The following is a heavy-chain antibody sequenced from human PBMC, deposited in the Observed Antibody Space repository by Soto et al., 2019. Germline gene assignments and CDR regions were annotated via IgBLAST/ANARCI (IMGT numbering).Heavy chain of an antibody. Sequence: ASVKVSCKASGYTFTDYYMHWVRQAPGQGLEWMGWINPNSGGTNYAQKFQGWVTMTRDTSISTAYMELSRLRSDDTAVYYCVRGGYYDILTGEGGAFDIWGQGTMVTVSS. CDR1: GYTFTDYY. CDR2: INPNSGGT. CDR3: VRGGYYDILTGEGGAFDI. D-gene: IGHD3-9*01. J-gene: IGHJ3*02. V-gene: IGHV1-2*04.